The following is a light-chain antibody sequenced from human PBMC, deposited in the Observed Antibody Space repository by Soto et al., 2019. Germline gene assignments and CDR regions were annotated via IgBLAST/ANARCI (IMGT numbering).Light chain of an antibody. CDR1: RSNIGAGYD. V-gene: IGLV1-40*01. Sequence: QSVLTQPPSVSGAPGQRVTISCTGSRSNIGAGYDAHWYQQLPGTAPKLLIYDDSNRPSGVPDRFSGSKSDTSASLAITGLQAEDEADYYCQSYDTSLRAVVFGGGTKLTVL. CDR3: QSYDTSLRAVV. CDR2: DDS. J-gene: IGLJ2*01.